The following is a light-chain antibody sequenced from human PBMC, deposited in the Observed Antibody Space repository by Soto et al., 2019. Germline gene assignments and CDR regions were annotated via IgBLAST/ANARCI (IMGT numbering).Light chain of an antibody. J-gene: IGKJ4*01. V-gene: IGKV1-17*03. Sequence: DIQMTQSPSAMSASVGDRVTITCRASQGIDNYLAWFQQKPGKVPQRLIYAASTLQSGVPSRFSGSGSGTEFTLTISSLQPEDFATYYCLQHRQYPLTFGGGTKVEIK. CDR2: AAS. CDR3: LQHRQYPLT. CDR1: QGIDNY.